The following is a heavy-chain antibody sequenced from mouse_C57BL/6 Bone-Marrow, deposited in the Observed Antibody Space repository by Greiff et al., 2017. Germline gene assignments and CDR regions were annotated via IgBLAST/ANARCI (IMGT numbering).Heavy chain of an antibody. V-gene: IGHV2-5*01. CDR3: SKPLLMRGDYYAMDY. J-gene: IGHJ4*01. D-gene: IGHD1-1*02. CDR1: GFSLTSYG. CDR2: IWRGGST. Sequence: VQLQQSGPGLVQPSQSLSIPCTVSGFSLTSYGVHWVRQSPGKGLEWLGVIWRGGSTDYNAAFMSSLSITKDNSKSQVFFKMNSLQADDTAIYDGSKPLLMRGDYYAMDYWGQGTSVTVSS.